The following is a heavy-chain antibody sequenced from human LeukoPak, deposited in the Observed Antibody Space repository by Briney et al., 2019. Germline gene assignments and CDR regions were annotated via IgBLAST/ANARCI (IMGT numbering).Heavy chain of an antibody. CDR3: ARAYAGYEAFDY. D-gene: IGHD5-12*01. J-gene: IGHJ4*02. Sequence: ASVKVSCKASGYTFTGYIMHWVRQAPGHGLEWMGWINPNSGGTNYAQKCQGRVTMTRDTSISTAYMELSSLRSDDTAVFYCARAYAGYEAFDYWGQGTLVTVSS. CDR1: GYTFTGYI. CDR2: INPNSGGT. V-gene: IGHV1-2*02.